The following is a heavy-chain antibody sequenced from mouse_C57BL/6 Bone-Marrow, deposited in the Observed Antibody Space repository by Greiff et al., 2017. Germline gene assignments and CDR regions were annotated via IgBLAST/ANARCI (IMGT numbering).Heavy chain of an antibody. J-gene: IGHJ2*01. V-gene: IGHV10-1*01. CDR2: IRSKSNNYAT. CDR3: VRQTTVVFDY. CDR1: GFSFNTYA. D-gene: IGHD1-1*01. Sequence: EVMLVESGGGLVQPKGSLKLSCAASGFSFNTYAMNWVRQAPGKGLEWVARIRSKSNNYATYYADSVKDRFTISRDDSESMLYLQMNNLKTEDTAVYYCVRQTTVVFDYWGQGTTLTVSS.